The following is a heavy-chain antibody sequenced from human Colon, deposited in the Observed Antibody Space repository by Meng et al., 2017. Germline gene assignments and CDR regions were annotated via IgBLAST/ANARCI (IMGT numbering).Heavy chain of an antibody. V-gene: IGHV4-4*02. CDR3: ARRNTRNSGGGNNY. Sequence: ESVQGLVDLWEIFALTYAVSGGSIRRNNRCSRLRRLQGRGWGWIVKINHIGCTSYVPSLKSQITISVNKYNNLLSLKLNSVTAADTARYYCARRNTRNSGGGNNYWGQGTLVTVSS. D-gene: IGHD3-10*01. CDR2: INHIGCT. J-gene: IGHJ4*02. CDR1: GGSIRRNNR.